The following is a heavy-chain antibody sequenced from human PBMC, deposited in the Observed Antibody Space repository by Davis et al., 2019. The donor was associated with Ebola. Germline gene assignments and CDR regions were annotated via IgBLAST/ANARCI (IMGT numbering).Heavy chain of an antibody. V-gene: IGHV4-34*01. J-gene: IGHJ6*02. Sequence: PSETLSLTCSVSGGSFSGYYWTWIRQPPGKGLEWIGEVDHSGRTNSNPSLKSRLTISRDTSKNQFSLKLTSVTAADTAVYYCVRGGGYGGYGMGVWGQGTTVTVSS. CDR2: VDHSGRT. CDR3: VRGGGYGGYGMGV. D-gene: IGHD4-23*01. CDR1: GGSFSGYY.